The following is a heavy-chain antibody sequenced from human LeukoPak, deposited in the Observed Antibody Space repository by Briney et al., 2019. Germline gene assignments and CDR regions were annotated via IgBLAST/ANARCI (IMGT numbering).Heavy chain of an antibody. CDR1: GFTVSSNS. J-gene: IGHJ4*02. V-gene: IGHV3-53*01. CDR2: IYSGST. Sequence: GGSLRLSCTVSGFTVSSNSMSWVRQAPGKGLEWVSFIYSGSTHYSDSVKGRFTISRDNFKNTLYLQMNSLRAEDTAVYYCAKDDGPYYYGSGSYGSLYWGQGTLVTVSS. D-gene: IGHD3-10*01. CDR3: AKDDGPYYYGSGSYGSLY.